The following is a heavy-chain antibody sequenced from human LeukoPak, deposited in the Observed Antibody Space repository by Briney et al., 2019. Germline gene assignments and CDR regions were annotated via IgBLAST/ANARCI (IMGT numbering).Heavy chain of an antibody. D-gene: IGHD4-17*01. CDR3: ARDADTVTTTFDY. CDR1: GYTFTGYY. V-gene: IGHV1-2*02. CDR2: INPNSGGT. Sequence: ASVKVSCKASGYTFTGYYMHWVRQAPGQGLEWMGWINPNSGGTNYAQKVQGRVTMTRDTAISTAYMELSRLRSDDTAVYYCARDADTVTTTFDYWGQGTLVTVSS. J-gene: IGHJ4*02.